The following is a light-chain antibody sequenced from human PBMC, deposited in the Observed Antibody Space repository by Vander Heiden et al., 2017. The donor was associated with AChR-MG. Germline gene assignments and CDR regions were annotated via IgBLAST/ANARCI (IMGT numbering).Light chain of an antibody. CDR3: HQDNNWPFT. CDR1: QSVSSN. V-gene: IGKV3-15*01. J-gene: IGKJ3*01. Sequence: EIVMTQSPATLSVSPGERATLSCRASQSVSSNLAWYQQKPGQAPRLLIYGASTRATGIPARFSGSGSGTEFTLTISSLQSEDFAVYYCHQDNNWPFTFGHGTKVDIK. CDR2: GAS.